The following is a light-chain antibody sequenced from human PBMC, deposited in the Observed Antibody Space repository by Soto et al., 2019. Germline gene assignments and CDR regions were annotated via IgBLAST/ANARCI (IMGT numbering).Light chain of an antibody. J-gene: IGLJ3*02. CDR3: SSYTISSTWV. Sequence: QSALTQPASVSGSPGQSITISCTGTSSDVGGYNYVSWYQQHPGKAPKLMIYEITNRSSGVSNRFSGSKSGNTASLTISGLQAEDEADYYCSSYTISSTWVFGGGTKLTVL. CDR2: EIT. CDR1: SSDVGGYNY. V-gene: IGLV2-14*01.